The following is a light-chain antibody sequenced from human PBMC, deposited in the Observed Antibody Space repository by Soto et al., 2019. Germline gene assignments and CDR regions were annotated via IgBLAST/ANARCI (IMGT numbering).Light chain of an antibody. CDR2: EVS. Sequence: QSVLTQPASVSGSPGQSITISCTGSNSDIGTYNYVSWYQQLPGKAPKLVISEVSNRPSGISGRFSGSKSGNAASLTISGLQAEGEATYYCSSYTSTSTLYVFGPGTKLTVL. CDR1: NSDIGTYNY. V-gene: IGLV2-14*01. CDR3: SSYTSTSTLYV. J-gene: IGLJ1*01.